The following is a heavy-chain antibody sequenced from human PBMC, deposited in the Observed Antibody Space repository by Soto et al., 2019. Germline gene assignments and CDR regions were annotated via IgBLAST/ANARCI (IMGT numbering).Heavy chain of an antibody. CDR1: GFTSSNYA. V-gene: IGHV3-23*01. J-gene: IGHJ3*01. CDR3: VTAGSGCYSRGSFDF. D-gene: IGHD2-21*01. CDR2: ISGSGGSA. Sequence: GGSLRLSCVASGFTSSNYAMNWVRQAPGKGLEWVSVISGSGGSAYYADSVQGRFTISRDNSKNTLYLQMDSLRAEDTAIYYCVTAGSGCYSRGSFDFWGRGTMVTVSS.